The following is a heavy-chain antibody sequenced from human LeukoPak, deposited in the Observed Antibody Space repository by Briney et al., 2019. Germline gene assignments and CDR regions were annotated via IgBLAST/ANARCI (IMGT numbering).Heavy chain of an antibody. J-gene: IGHJ3*02. CDR1: GYSFTNFG. CDR3: AKVDPPIIAGATGDAFDI. V-gene: IGHV1-18*01. Sequence: ASVKVSCKASGYSFTNFGLTWVRQAPGQGREWMGWISPYDDDPTYAQMCQGRLTMTAETSTSTAYMELRGLRSVDTAMYYCAKVDPPIIAGATGDAFDIWGQGTMVTVSS. D-gene: IGHD1-26*01. CDR2: ISPYDDDP.